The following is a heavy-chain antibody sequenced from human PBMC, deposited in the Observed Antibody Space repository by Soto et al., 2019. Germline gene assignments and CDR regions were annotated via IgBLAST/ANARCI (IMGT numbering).Heavy chain of an antibody. Sequence: GGSLRLSCAASGFTFSDYYMSWIRQAPGKGLEWVSYISSSSSYTNYADTVKGRFTISRDNAKNSLYLQMNSLRAEDTAVCYCARGAGEFGDQPYYYYYGMDAWGQGTTVTVSS. CDR2: ISSSSSYT. D-gene: IGHD3-10*01. CDR3: ARGAGEFGDQPYYYYYGMDA. V-gene: IGHV3-11*03. CDR1: GFTFSDYY. J-gene: IGHJ6*02.